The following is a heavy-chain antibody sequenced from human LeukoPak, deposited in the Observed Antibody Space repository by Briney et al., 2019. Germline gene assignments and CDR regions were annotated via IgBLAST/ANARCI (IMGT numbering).Heavy chain of an antibody. D-gene: IGHD6-25*01. CDR1: GYTFTGYF. V-gene: IGHV1-2*02. Sequence: ASVKVSCKASGYTFTGYFMHWVRQAPGQGLEWMGWINPNSGGTSYLQNFQGRFTMTRDTSISPAYMDLNRLRSDDTDVYYCARGRPGDYFDYWGQGTLVTVSS. CDR2: INPNSGGT. CDR3: ARGRPGDYFDY. J-gene: IGHJ4*02.